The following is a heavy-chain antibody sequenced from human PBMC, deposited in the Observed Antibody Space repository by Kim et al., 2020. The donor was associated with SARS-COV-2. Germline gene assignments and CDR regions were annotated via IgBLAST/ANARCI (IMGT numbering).Heavy chain of an antibody. J-gene: IGHJ5*02. Sequence: SPINQQDSGTGRFTIPRETAKNSLYLQMNSLRAEDTAVYYCARDQGGSSNPWGQGTLVTVSS. D-gene: IGHD2-15*01. V-gene: IGHV3-11*04. CDR2: SPI. CDR3: ARDQGGSSNP.